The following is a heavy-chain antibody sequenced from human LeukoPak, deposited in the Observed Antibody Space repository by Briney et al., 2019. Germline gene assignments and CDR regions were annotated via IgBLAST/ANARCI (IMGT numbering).Heavy chain of an antibody. CDR1: GNTFTGYY. Sequence: GASVKVSCKASGNTFTGYYMHWVRQAPGQGLEWMGWINPNSGGTNYAQKFQGRGTMTTDTSISTAYMELSRLTSDDTAVYYCVATSGATTSPFDYWGQGTLVTVSS. D-gene: IGHD1-26*01. CDR3: VATSGATTSPFDY. CDR2: INPNSGGT. V-gene: IGHV1-2*02. J-gene: IGHJ4*02.